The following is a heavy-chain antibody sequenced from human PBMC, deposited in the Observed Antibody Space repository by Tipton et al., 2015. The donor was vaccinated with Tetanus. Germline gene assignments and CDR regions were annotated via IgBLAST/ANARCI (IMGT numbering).Heavy chain of an antibody. Sequence: TLSLTCTVSGGSISSYYWSWIRQPPGKGLEWIGYIYYSGSTNYNPSLKSRVTISVDTSKNQFSLKLSSVTAADTAVYYCARHGIAVAGTETVWFDPWGQGTLVTVSS. J-gene: IGHJ5*02. CDR3: ARHGIAVAGTETVWFDP. V-gene: IGHV4-59*08. CDR2: IYYSGST. CDR1: GGSISSYY. D-gene: IGHD6-19*01.